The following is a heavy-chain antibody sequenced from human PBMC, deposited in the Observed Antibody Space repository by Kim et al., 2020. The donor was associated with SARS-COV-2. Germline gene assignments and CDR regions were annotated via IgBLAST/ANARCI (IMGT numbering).Heavy chain of an antibody. J-gene: IGHJ4*02. CDR3: AREQLRFSGSFYFDY. CDR2: IYTSGRT. Sequence: SETLSLTCTDSGGSINGFHWSWIRQPPGKGLEWIGYIYTSGRTNYNPSLKSRVTISLDISKNQFSLNLISVTAADTAVYYCAREQLRFSGSFYFDYWGQGTLVTVSS. D-gene: IGHD1-26*01. CDR1: GGSINGFH. V-gene: IGHV4-59*01.